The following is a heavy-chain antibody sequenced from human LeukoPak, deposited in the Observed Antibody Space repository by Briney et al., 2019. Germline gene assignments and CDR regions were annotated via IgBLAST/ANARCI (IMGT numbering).Heavy chain of an antibody. CDR3: ATYRQVLLPFES. CDR1: GFTFSTFA. D-gene: IGHD5-18*01. J-gene: IGHJ4*02. V-gene: IGHV3-23*01. CDR2: IFPSGGEI. Sequence: GGSLRLSCAASGFTFSTFAMLWVRQPPGKGLEWVSSIFPSGGEIHYADSVRGRFTISRDNSKSILSLQMNSLRAEDTAIYYRATYRQVLLPFESWGQGTLVTVSS.